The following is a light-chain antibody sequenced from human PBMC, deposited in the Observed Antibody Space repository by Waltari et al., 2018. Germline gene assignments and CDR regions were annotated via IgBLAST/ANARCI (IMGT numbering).Light chain of an antibody. CDR1: QSLLYNSKSKNY. J-gene: IGKJ1*01. CDR2: RAS. CDR3: QQYYNTPRT. Sequence: DIVMTQSPSSLAVSLGERATINCKSSQSLLYNSKSKNYLAWYQQKPGQPPRLLINRASTREAGLPDRFSGSGSTTDFTLTISSLHAEDGAIYYCQQYYNTPRTFGQGTKVEIK. V-gene: IGKV4-1*01.